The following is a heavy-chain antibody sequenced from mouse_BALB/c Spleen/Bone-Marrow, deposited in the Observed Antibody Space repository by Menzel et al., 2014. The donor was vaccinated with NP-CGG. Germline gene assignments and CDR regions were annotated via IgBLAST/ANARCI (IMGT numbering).Heavy chain of an antibody. CDR1: GYTFTSYT. CDR3: AYGNYGYAMDY. CDR2: INPSSGYT. Sequence: VKLMESGAELARPGASVKMSCKASGYTFTSYTMHWVKQRPGQCLEWIGYINPSSGYTNYNQKFKDKATLTADKSSSTAYMQLSSLTSEDSAVYYCAYGNYGYAMDYWGQGTSVTVSS. V-gene: IGHV1-4*01. D-gene: IGHD2-10*02. J-gene: IGHJ4*01.